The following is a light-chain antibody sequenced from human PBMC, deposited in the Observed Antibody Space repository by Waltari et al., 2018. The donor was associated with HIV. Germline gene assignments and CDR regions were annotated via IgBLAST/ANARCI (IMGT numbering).Light chain of an antibody. V-gene: IGKV1-33*01. CDR2: DAS. CDR1: QDIKHY. J-gene: IGKJ2*01. Sequence: DIQMTQSHLSLSASVGDRITITCQASQDIKHYLNWYQQKPGKAPKLLIYDASNLETGVPSRFSGSGSGTHFTLTISSLRPEDSATYYCQQYDELEYTFGRGTKLEIK. CDR3: QQYDELEYT.